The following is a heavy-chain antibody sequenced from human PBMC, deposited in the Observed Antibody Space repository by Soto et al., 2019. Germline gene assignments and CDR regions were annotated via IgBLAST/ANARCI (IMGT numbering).Heavy chain of an antibody. V-gene: IGHV4-39*01. CDR3: ARQVGIAARPVGNYYYYMDV. CDR1: GGSISSSSYY. D-gene: IGHD6-6*01. J-gene: IGHJ6*03. CDR2: IYYSGSP. Sequence: SETLSLTCTVSGGSISSSSYYWGWIRQPPGKGLEWIGSIYYSGSPYYNPSLKSRVTISVDTSKNQFSLKLSSVTAADTAVYYCARQVGIAARPVGNYYYYMDVWGKGTTVTVSS.